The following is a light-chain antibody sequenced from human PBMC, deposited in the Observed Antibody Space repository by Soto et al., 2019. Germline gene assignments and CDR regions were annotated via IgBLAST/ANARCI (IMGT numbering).Light chain of an antibody. Sequence: EIVLTQSPGTLSLSPGERATLSCRASQSVSSNFLAWYQQKPGQAPRLLIYGASSRATGIPDRFSGSGSGTDFTLTISRLEPEDFAVYYSQQYGTSPRTFGQGTTREIK. CDR3: QQYGTSPRT. V-gene: IGKV3-20*01. CDR1: QSVSSNF. CDR2: GAS. J-gene: IGKJ2*01.